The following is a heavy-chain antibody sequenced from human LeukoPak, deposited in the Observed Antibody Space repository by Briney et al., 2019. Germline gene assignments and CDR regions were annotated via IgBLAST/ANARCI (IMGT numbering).Heavy chain of an antibody. V-gene: IGHV4-4*02. CDR1: GGSILSTNW. CDR2: VHLSGAS. Sequence: PSGTLSLTCAVSGGSILSTNWWSWVRQPPGRGLEWIGEVHLSGASNYNPSLKSRVNMSIDKSRNQLSLELTSVTAADTAMCYCARESGAFSPFGFWGQGTLVTVSS. D-gene: IGHD1-26*01. CDR3: ARESGAFSPFGF. J-gene: IGHJ1*01.